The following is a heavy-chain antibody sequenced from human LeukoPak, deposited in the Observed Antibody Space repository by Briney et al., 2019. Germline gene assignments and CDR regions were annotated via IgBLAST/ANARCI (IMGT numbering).Heavy chain of an antibody. CDR2: IYPGDSDT. V-gene: IGHV5-51*01. CDR1: GYSFTSYW. D-gene: IGHD3-10*01. J-gene: IGHJ5*02. CDR3: ARRDPPFGGVDP. Sequence: GESLKISCKGSGYSFTSYWIGWVRAMPGKGLEWMGIIYPGDSDTRYRPSFQGQVTISAEKSSSNAYLQWSSLKASDTAMYYCARRDPPFGGVDPWGQGTLVTVSS.